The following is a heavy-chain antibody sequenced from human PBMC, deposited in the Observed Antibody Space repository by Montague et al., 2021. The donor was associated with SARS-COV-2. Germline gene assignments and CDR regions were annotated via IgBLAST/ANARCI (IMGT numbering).Heavy chain of an antibody. D-gene: IGHD1-14*01. Sequence: TLSLTCTASGDSISSGDYHWSWVRQPAGKGLEWIGYIYTLGSTSYNPSLKSRVTISMDTSKNQLSLKLSSVTAADTAVYFCARGPYRTTYLNGMDVWGQGTTVTVSS. V-gene: IGHV4-61*09. CDR3: ARGPYRTTYLNGMDV. CDR1: GDSISSGDYH. CDR2: IYTLGST. J-gene: IGHJ6*02.